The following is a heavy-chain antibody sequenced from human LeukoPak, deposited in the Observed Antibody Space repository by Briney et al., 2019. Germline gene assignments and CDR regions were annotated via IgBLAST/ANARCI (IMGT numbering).Heavy chain of an antibody. V-gene: IGHV4-59*01. CDR2: IYYSGST. D-gene: IGHD4-23*01. CDR3: ARESVDYGGNTAFDY. CDR1: GGSIRAYH. J-gene: IGHJ4*02. Sequence: SETLSLTCTVSGGSIRAYHWSWIRQPPGKGLEWIGYIYYSGSTNYNPSLKSRVTISVDTSKNQFSLKLSSVTAADTAVYYCARESVDYGGNTAFDYWGQGTLVTVSS.